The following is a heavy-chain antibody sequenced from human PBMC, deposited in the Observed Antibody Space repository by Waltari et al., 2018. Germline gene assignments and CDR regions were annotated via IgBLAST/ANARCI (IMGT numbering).Heavy chain of an antibody. CDR2: TDPTSGGT. V-gene: IGHV1-2*06. CDR3: VRETMSRGPPSGSFSI. CDR1: GYIFSEYV. Sequence: QVQLIQSGAEVKQPGASVKVSCKASGYIFSEYVIHWLRRARGERLEWMGRTDPTSGGTDFAQKFQGRVAMTTDMSITTVYMELRSLTSDDTAVYYCVRETMSRGPPSGSFSIWGQGTMVTVSA. J-gene: IGHJ3*02. D-gene: IGHD1-26*01.